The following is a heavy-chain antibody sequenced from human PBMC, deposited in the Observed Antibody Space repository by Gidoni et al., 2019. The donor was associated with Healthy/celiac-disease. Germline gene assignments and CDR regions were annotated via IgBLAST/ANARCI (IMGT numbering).Heavy chain of an antibody. D-gene: IGHD2-15*01. CDR1: GGSISSGGYY. CDR3: ARGVAVTGAFDI. J-gene: IGHJ3*02. Sequence: QVQLQASGPGLVKPSQTLSLPCTVSGGSISSGGYYWSWIRQHPGKGREWIGDIYYSGSTYYNLAIKSRVTMSVDTFNNQFSLKLSSVTAADTAVYDCARGVAVTGAFDIWGQGTMVTVAS. CDR2: IYYSGST. V-gene: IGHV4-31*03.